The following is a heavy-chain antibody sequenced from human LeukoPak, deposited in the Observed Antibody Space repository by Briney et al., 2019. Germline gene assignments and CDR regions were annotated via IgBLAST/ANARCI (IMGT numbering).Heavy chain of an antibody. J-gene: IGHJ6*03. CDR2: IIPIFGTA. CDR3: ARVGYYYYYMDV. V-gene: IGHV1-69*13. CDR1: GGTFGSYA. Sequence: ASVKVSCKASGGTFGSYAISWVRQAPGQGLEWMGGIIPIFGTANYAQKFQGRVTITADESTSTAYMELSSLRSEDTAVYYCARVGYYYYYMDVWGKGTTVTVSS.